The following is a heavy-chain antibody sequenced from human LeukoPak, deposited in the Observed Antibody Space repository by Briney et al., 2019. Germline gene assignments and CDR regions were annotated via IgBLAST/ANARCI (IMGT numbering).Heavy chain of an antibody. V-gene: IGHV1-2*04. CDR3: ARGRFIPEPAPPPTRFDP. CDR2: INPNSGGT. J-gene: IGHJ5*02. CDR1: GYTFTGYY. Sequence: ASVKVSCKASGYTFTGYYMHWVRQAPGQGLEWMGWINPNSGGTNYAQKFQGWVTMTRDTSISTAYMELSRLRSDDTAVYYCARGRFIPEPAPPPTRFDPWSQGTLVTVSS. D-gene: IGHD3-3*01.